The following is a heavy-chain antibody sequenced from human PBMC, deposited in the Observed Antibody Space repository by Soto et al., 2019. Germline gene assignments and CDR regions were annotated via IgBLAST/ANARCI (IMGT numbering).Heavy chain of an antibody. Sequence: RASVKVSCKTSGYTFTTYGISWVRQAPGQGLEWMGWIATYNGYTDYAQNLQGRLTMTTDTSTSTAYMELRSLRSDDTAVYFCARDYNYVRDYWGQGTLVTVSS. D-gene: IGHD5-18*01. J-gene: IGHJ4*02. CDR2: IATYNGYT. CDR3: ARDYNYVRDY. CDR1: GYTFTTYG. V-gene: IGHV1-18*04.